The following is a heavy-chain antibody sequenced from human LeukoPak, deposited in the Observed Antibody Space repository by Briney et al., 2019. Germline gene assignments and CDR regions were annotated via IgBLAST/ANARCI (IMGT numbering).Heavy chain of an antibody. V-gene: IGHV4-59*01. D-gene: IGHD3-22*01. Sequence: SETLSLTCTVSGGSISSYYWSWIRQPPGKGLEWIGYIYYSGSTNYNPSLKSRVTISVDTSMNQFSLKLSSVTAADTAVYHCAGQYYYDSSGYYVNWGQGTLVTVSS. J-gene: IGHJ4*02. CDR2: IYYSGST. CDR3: AGQYYYDSSGYYVN. CDR1: GGSISSYY.